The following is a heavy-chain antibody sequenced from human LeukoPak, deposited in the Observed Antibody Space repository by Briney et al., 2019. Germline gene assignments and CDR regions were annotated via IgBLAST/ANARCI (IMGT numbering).Heavy chain of an antibody. CDR2: IEQDGSET. Sequence: PGGSLRLSCAASGFIFTSYSMSWVRQAPGKGLEWVANIEQDGSETYYVDAVKGRSTISRDNVKNSLYLQMSSLRAEDTAVYYCARHSGVGVVRIVDPWGQGTPVTVSS. D-gene: IGHD2-15*01. J-gene: IGHJ5*02. CDR1: GFIFTSYS. V-gene: IGHV3-7*05. CDR3: ARHSGVGVVRIVDP.